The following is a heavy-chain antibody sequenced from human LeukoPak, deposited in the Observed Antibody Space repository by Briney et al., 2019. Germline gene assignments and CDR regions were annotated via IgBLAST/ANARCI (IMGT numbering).Heavy chain of an antibody. CDR1: GFTFGDYS. V-gene: IGHV3-49*04. J-gene: IGHJ4*02. Sequence: PGGSLRLSCTGSGFTFGDYSMSWVRQAPGKGLEWVGFITSKAYGGAAEYAASVKGRFTISRDDSKSIAYLQMNSLKSEDTAVYFCIRDQWLGYWGQGTLVTVSS. CDR2: ITSKAYGGAA. CDR3: IRDQWLGY. D-gene: IGHD6-19*01.